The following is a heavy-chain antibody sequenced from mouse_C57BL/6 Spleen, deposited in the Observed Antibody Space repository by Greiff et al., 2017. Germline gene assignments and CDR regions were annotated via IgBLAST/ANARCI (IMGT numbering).Heavy chain of an antibody. CDR3: AREGLTTVVAPGFAY. CDR1: GYAFSSSW. J-gene: IGHJ3*01. CDR2: IYPGDGDT. D-gene: IGHD1-1*01. Sequence: LQQSGPELVKPGASVKISCKASGYAFSSSWMNWVKQRPGKGLEWIGRIYPGDGDTNYNGKFKGKATLTADKSSSTAYMQLSSLTSEDSAVYCCAREGLTTVVAPGFAYWGQGTLVTVSA. V-gene: IGHV1-82*01.